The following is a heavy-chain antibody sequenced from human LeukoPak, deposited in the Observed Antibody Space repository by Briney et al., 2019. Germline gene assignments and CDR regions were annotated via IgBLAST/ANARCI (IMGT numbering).Heavy chain of an antibody. Sequence: ASVKVSCKASGYTFTGYYMHWVRQAPGQGLEWMGWINPNSGGTNYAQKFQGRVTMTRDTSITTAYMELSRLRSDDTAVYYCARSHYYDSSGYHLDYWGQGALVTVSS. V-gene: IGHV1-2*02. CDR2: INPNSGGT. CDR3: ARSHYYDSSGYHLDY. CDR1: GYTFTGYY. D-gene: IGHD3-22*01. J-gene: IGHJ4*02.